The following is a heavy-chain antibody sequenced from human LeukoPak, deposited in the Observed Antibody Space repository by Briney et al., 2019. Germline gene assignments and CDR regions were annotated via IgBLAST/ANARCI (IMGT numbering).Heavy chain of an antibody. CDR3: AKHPGAYAFSSFDY. D-gene: IGHD3-3*01. CDR1: GFTIRNYA. CDR2: ISGNGINT. Sequence: GGSLRLSCAASGFTIRNYAMSWVRQAPGKGLEWVSTISGNGINTYYADSVNGRFTISRDNSKNTLYLQMNSLRAEDTALYYCAKHPGAYAFSSFDYWGQGTLVTVS. J-gene: IGHJ4*02. V-gene: IGHV3-23*01.